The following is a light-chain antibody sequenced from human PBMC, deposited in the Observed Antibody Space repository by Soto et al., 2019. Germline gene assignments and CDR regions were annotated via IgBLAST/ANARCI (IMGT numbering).Light chain of an antibody. J-gene: IGKJ5*01. CDR2: DAS. V-gene: IGKV3-11*01. Sequence: EVVLTQSPATLSLSPGERATLSCRASQSVGTYLAWYQQKPGQTPRLLIYDASHRSTGIPARFSGSGSGTDFTLTISTLGPEDFAVYYCQQRSNWITFGQGTRLEIK. CDR1: QSVGTY. CDR3: QQRSNWIT.